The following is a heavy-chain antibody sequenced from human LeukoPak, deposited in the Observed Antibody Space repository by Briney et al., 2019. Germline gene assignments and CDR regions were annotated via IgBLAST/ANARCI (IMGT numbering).Heavy chain of an antibody. CDR1: GGSISSGGYY. Sequence: SETLSLTCTVSGGSISSGGYYWSWIRQPPGKGLEWIGYIYYSGSTNYNPSLKSRVTISLDTSKNQFSLNLTSVTAADTAVYYCARLLPGIAAETPETYGMDVWGQGTTVTVSS. CDR2: IYYSGST. J-gene: IGHJ6*02. V-gene: IGHV4-61*08. CDR3: ARLLPGIAAETPETYGMDV. D-gene: IGHD6-13*01.